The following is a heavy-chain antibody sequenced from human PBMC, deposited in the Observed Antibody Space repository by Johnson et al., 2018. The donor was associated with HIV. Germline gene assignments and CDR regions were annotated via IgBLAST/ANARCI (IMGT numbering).Heavy chain of an antibody. CDR1: GFTFSSYA. CDR2: ISYDGSNK. CDR3: ARNSGNGLVLRGDAFDM. Sequence: QVQLVESGGGVVQPGRSLRLSCAASGFTFSSYAMHWVRQAPGKGLEWVAVISYDGSNKYYADSVTGRFTISRDNSKNTLHLQMNSLRPEDTAVYYCARNSGNGLVLRGDAFDMWGQGTMVTVSS. J-gene: IGHJ3*02. V-gene: IGHV3-30*04. D-gene: IGHD2-8*01.